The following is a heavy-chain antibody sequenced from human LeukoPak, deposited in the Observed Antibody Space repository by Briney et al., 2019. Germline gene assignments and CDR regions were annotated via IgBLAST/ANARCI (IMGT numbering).Heavy chain of an antibody. J-gene: IGHJ6*03. V-gene: IGHV4-59*01. CDR1: GGSISSYY. D-gene: IGHD3-22*01. CDR3: ARVYYDSSGYPYYYYYYMDV. CDR2: IYYSGST. Sequence: SETLSLTCTVSGGSISSYYWSWIRQPPGKGLEWIGYIYYSGSTNYNPSLKSRVTISVDTSKNQFSLKLSSVTAADTAVYYCARVYYDSSGYPYYYYYYMDVWHKGTTVTVSS.